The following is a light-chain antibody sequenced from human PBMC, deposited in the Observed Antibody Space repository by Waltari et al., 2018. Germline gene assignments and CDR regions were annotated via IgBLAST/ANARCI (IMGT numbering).Light chain of an antibody. V-gene: IGLV3-19*01. Sequence: SSELTQDPAVSVALGQTVRITCPGDSLRSYYASWYQQKPGQAPVLVIYGKNNRPSGIPDRFSGSSSGNTASLTITGAQAEDEADYYCNSRDSSGNHVEFGGGTKLTVL. CDR2: GKN. CDR1: SLRSYY. CDR3: NSRDSSGNHVE. J-gene: IGLJ2*01.